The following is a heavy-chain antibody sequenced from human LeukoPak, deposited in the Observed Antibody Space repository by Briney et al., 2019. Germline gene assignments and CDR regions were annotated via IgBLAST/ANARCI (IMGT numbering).Heavy chain of an antibody. CDR1: GYTFTSYA. CDR3: ARDGYSYGDGAFDI. D-gene: IGHD5-18*01. Sequence: GASVKVSCKASGYTFTSYAMNWVRQAPGQGLEWMGWINTNTGNPTYVQGFTGRFVFSLDTSVSTAYLQISSLKAEDTAVYYCARDGYSYGDGAFDIWGQGTMVTVSS. CDR2: INTNTGNP. V-gene: IGHV7-4-1*02. J-gene: IGHJ3*02.